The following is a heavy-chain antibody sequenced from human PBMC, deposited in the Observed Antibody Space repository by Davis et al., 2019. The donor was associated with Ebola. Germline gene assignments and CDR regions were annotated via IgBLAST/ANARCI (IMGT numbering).Heavy chain of an antibody. V-gene: IGHV3-30*03. CDR1: GFTFSSYG. Sequence: GESLKISCAASGFTFSSYGMHWVRQAPGKGLEWVAVISYDGSNKYYADSVKGRFTISRDNSKNTLYLQMNSLRAEDTAVYYCARDRGRFYYFDYWGQGTLVTVSS. CDR3: ARDRGRFYYFDY. D-gene: IGHD3-16*01. CDR2: ISYDGSNK. J-gene: IGHJ4*02.